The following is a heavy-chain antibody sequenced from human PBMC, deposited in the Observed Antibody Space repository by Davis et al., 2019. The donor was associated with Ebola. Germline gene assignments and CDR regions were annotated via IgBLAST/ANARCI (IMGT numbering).Heavy chain of an antibody. V-gene: IGHV3-30*02. CDR1: GFTFSTYS. CDR3: AKDMSTAMVLITVFDY. J-gene: IGHJ4*02. Sequence: GESLKISCAASGFTFSTYSMSWVRQAPGKGLEWVAFIRYDGSNKYYADSVKGRFTISRENSKNTLYLQMNNLRADDTAVYYCAKDMSTAMVLITVFDYWGQGTLVTVSS. D-gene: IGHD5-18*01. CDR2: IRYDGSNK.